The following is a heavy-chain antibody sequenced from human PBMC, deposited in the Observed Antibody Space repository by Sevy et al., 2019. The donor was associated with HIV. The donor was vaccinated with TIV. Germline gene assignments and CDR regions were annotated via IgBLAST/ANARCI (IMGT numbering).Heavy chain of an antibody. J-gene: IGHJ5*02. CDR2: FDPQYGET. CDR3: AAVGLRYFSGSSSYQGDWFDP. CDR1: GYTLTKLS. D-gene: IGHD2-15*01. V-gene: IGHV1-24*01. Sequence: ASVKVSCKVSGYTLTKLSIHWVRQAPGKGLEWMGNFDPQYGETIYAQRFQGRLTMSEDTSPDTAFMELGSLTSEDTAVYYCAAVGLRYFSGSSSYQGDWFDPWGQGTLVTVSS.